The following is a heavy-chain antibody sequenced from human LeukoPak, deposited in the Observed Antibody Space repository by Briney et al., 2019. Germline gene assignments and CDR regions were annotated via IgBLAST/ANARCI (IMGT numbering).Heavy chain of an antibody. D-gene: IGHD3-22*01. V-gene: IGHV1-18*01. J-gene: IGHJ4*02. CDR3: ARTQRNYYDSSGYYVPFDY. Sequence: GASVKVSCKASGYTFTSYGISWVRQAPGQGLEWMGWISAYNGNTNYAQKLQGRVTMTTDTSTSTAYMELRSLRSGDTAVYYCARTQRNYYDSSGYYVPFDYWGQGTLVTVSS. CDR1: GYTFTSYG. CDR2: ISAYNGNT.